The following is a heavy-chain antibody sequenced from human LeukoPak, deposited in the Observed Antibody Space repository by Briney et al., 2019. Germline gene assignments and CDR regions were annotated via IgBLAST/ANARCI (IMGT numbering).Heavy chain of an antibody. CDR3: ARGFYGSGSYSPPYYYMDV. CDR2: IYYSGST. J-gene: IGHJ6*03. V-gene: IGHV4-59*01. Sequence: SETLSLTCTVSGGSISSYYWSWIRQPPGKGLEWIEYIYYSGSTNYNPSLKSRVTISVDTSKNQFSLKLSSVTAADTAVYYCARGFYGSGSYSPPYYYMDVWGKGTTVTISS. D-gene: IGHD3-10*01. CDR1: GGSISSYY.